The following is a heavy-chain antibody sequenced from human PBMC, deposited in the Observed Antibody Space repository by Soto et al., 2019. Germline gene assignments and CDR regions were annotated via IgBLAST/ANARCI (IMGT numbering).Heavy chain of an antibody. CDR3: TTDSRTTLPEIRFDY. J-gene: IGHJ4*01. Sequence: EVQLVESGGGLVKPGGSLRLSCAASGFPFNNAWINWVRQVPGKGLEWVGRVKSKADGGSVDYAAPVKGSLVVSRDDSKDIEHLQMNSLKIDDTGVYYCTTDSRTTLPEIRFDYWGHGTQVTVSS. CDR2: VKSKADGGSV. V-gene: IGHV3-15*07. D-gene: IGHD1-26*01. CDR1: GFPFNNAW.